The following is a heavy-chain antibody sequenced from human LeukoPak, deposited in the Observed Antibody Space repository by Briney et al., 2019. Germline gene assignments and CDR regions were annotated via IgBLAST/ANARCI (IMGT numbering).Heavy chain of an antibody. CDR2: ISSSSNYI. CDR1: GFTFSSY. Sequence: GGSLRLSCAASGFTFSSYMNWIRQAPGKGLEWVSSISSSSNYIYYADSVKGRFTISRDNAKKSLYLQMNSLRAEDTAVYYCARGKWSTRHWGQGTLVTVSS. D-gene: IGHD2-15*01. V-gene: IGHV3-21*01. J-gene: IGHJ4*02. CDR3: ARGKWSTRH.